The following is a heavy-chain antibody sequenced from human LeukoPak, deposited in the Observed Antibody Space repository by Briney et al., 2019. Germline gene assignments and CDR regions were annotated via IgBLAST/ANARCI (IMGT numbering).Heavy chain of an antibody. Sequence: SETLSLTCNVSGGSLSKYYWSWIRQPARKGLEWIGRVYTSGSTNYNPSLKRRVTMSVDTSKLHFSLKLSSVTAADTAVYYCARDVAVAGYYYYYGMDVWGQGTTVTVSS. CDR2: VYTSGST. CDR1: GGSLSKYY. V-gene: IGHV4-4*07. J-gene: IGHJ6*02. CDR3: ARDVAVAGYYYYYGMDV. D-gene: IGHD6-19*01.